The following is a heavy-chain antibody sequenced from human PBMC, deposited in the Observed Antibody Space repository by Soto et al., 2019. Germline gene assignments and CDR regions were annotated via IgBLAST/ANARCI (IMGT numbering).Heavy chain of an antibody. CDR2: IRPDGSET. CDR1: GFTFTDFY. CDR3: AGWGGQDYNY. V-gene: IGHV3-7*03. Sequence: EVQLVQSGGGLVQPGGSLRLSCVGSGFTFTDFYMNWVRQAPGKGLEWVANIRPDGSETNYVESVKGRFTTSRDNANNSRFLQMNSLRADDTAVYYCAGWGGQDYNYWGQGILVTVSS. D-gene: IGHD4-4*01. J-gene: IGHJ4*02.